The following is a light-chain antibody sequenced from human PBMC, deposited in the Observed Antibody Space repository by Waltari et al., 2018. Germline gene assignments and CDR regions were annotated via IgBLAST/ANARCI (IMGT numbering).Light chain of an antibody. Sequence: DIEMAQSPSSLSASVGDRVTITCRASQNIDTYLNWFQQKPGEGPKVLIYAASNLRPGVPSRFSRSRSGTDFALIISSLQPEDFATYYCQQSSTARVTFGQGTKLEV. CDR1: QNIDTY. CDR3: QQSSTARVT. CDR2: AAS. V-gene: IGKV1-39*01. J-gene: IGKJ2*01.